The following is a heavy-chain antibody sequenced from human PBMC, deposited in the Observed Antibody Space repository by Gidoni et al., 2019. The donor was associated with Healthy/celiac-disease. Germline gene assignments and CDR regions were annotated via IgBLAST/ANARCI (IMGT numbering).Heavy chain of an antibody. Sequence: EVQLVESGGGLVQPGGSLRLSCAASGFTFSSYEMNWVRQAPGKGLEWVSYISSSGSTIYYADSVKGRFTISRDNAKNSLYLQMNSLRAEDTAVYYCARDRQQLAGWGVGYYYYGMDVWGQGTTVTVSS. J-gene: IGHJ6*02. CDR3: ARDRQQLAGWGVGYYYYGMDV. CDR2: ISSSGSTI. D-gene: IGHD6-13*01. V-gene: IGHV3-48*03. CDR1: GFTFSSYE.